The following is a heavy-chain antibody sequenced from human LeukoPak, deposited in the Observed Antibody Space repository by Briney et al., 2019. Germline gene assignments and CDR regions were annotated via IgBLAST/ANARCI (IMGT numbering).Heavy chain of an antibody. CDR2: ISSSSSYI. V-gene: IGHV3-21*01. CDR1: GFTVTDNY. Sequence: GGSLRLSCAASGFTVTDNYMNWVRQAPGKGLEWVSSISSSSSYIYYADSVKGRFTISRDNAKNSLYLQMNSLRAEDTAVYYCARGSAAPRITMVRGVIIWAFDYWGQGTLVTVSS. D-gene: IGHD3-10*01. J-gene: IGHJ4*02. CDR3: ARGSAAPRITMVRGVIIWAFDY.